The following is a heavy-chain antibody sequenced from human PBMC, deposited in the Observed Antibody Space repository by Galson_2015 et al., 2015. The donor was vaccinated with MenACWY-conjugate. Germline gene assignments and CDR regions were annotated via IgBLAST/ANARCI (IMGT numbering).Heavy chain of an antibody. V-gene: IGHV1-3*01. CDR1: GYTFTSYA. CDR3: ARTVVPAAAYYYYGMDV. J-gene: IGHJ6*02. CDR2: INAGNGNT. D-gene: IGHD2-2*01. Sequence: SVKVSCKASGYTFTSYAMHWVRQAPGQRLEWMGWINAGNGNTKYSQKFQGRVTITRDTSASTAYMELSSLRSEDTAVYYCARTVVPAAAYYYYGMDVWVQGTTVAASS.